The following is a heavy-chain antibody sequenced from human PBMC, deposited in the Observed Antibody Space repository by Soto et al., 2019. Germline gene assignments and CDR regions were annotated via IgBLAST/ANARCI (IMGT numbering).Heavy chain of an antibody. V-gene: IGHV5-51*01. D-gene: IGHD3-10*01. J-gene: IGHJ6*02. CDR1: GYSFTSYW. Sequence: PGESLKISCKGSGYSFTSYWIGWVRQMPGKCLEWMGIIYPGDSDTRYSPSFQGQVTISADKSISTAYLQWSSLKASDTAMYYCARSSGTGGYYYYYYGMDVWGQGTTVTVSS. CDR2: IYPGDSDT. CDR3: ARSSGTGGYYYYYYGMDV.